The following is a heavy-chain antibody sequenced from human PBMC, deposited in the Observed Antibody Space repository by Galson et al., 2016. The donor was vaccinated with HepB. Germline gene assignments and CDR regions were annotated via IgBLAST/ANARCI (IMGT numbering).Heavy chain of an antibody. CDR3: ARDLRAHCGGDCPADC. CDR2: ISGRGATK. Sequence: SLRLSCAVSGFIFSSYSMNWVRQAPGKGLDWVSYISGRGATKDYADSVKGRFTISRDNAKKSLYLEMNNLRAEDTAVSYWARDLRAHCGGDCPADCWGQGTLFTVSS. D-gene: IGHD2-21*01. V-gene: IGHV3-48*04. CDR1: GFIFSSYS. J-gene: IGHJ4*02.